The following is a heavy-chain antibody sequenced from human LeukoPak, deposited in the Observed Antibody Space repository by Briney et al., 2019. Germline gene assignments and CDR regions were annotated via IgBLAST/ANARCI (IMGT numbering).Heavy chain of an antibody. Sequence: GGSLRLSCAASGFTFSSYSMNWVRQAPGKGLEWVSSISSSSSYIYYADSVKGRFTISRDNAKNSLYLQMNSLRAEDTAVYYCANGPMITFGGLTEREFDYWGQGTLVTVSS. CDR3: ANGPMITFGGLTEREFDY. D-gene: IGHD3-16*01. V-gene: IGHV3-21*01. CDR2: ISSSSSYI. J-gene: IGHJ4*02. CDR1: GFTFSSYS.